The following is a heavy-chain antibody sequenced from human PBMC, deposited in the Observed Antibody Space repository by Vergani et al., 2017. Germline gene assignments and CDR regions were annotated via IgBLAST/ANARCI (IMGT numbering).Heavy chain of an antibody. D-gene: IGHD5-18*01. V-gene: IGHV4-39*07. CDR3: ARWGYYRYSYGGYYGMDV. CDR1: GGSISSSSYY. J-gene: IGHJ6*02. CDR2: IYYSGST. Sequence: QLQLQESGPGLVKPSETLSLTCTVSGGSISSSSYYWGWIRQPPGKGMEWIGSIYYSGSTYYNPSLKSRVTISVDTSKNQFSLKLSSVTAADTAVYYCARWGYYRYSYGGYYGMDVWGQGTTVTVSS.